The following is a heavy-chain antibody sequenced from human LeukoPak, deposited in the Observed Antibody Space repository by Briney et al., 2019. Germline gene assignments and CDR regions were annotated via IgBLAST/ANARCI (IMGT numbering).Heavy chain of an antibody. J-gene: IGHJ4*02. V-gene: IGHV3-23*01. CDR2: ITASGGST. D-gene: IGHD1/OR15-1a*01. CDR3: ADRQQYSFDY. Sequence: GGSLRLSCAASGFTFSSYAMSWVRQAPGKGLEWVSSITASGGSTFYADSVEGRFTISRDNSKNTLFLQMNYLRAEDTAVYFCADRQQYSFDYWGQGTLVTVSS. CDR1: GFTFSSYA.